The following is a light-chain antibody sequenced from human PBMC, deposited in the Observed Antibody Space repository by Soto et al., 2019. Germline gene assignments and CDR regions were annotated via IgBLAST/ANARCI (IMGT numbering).Light chain of an antibody. CDR1: QSVTSNY. Sequence: EIVLTQSPGTLSLSPGERATLSCRANQSVTSNYLAWYQQKPGQAPRLLIYGASSRATGIPDRFSGSESGTDFTLTISRLEPEDFAVYYCQHYGSSLLFTFGPGTKVDI. V-gene: IGKV3-20*01. CDR2: GAS. J-gene: IGKJ3*01. CDR3: QHYGSSLLFT.